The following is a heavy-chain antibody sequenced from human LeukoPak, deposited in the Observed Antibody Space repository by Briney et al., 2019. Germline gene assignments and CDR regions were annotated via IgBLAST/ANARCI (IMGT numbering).Heavy chain of an antibody. CDR3: ARDHVTAGIYFDN. CDR2: IKQDGSEK. J-gene: IGHJ4*02. CDR1: GFTFSSYW. V-gene: IGHV3-7*03. D-gene: IGHD2-21*02. Sequence: GGSLRLSCAASGFTFSSYWMSWVRQAPGKGLEWVANIKQDGSEKYYVDSVKGRFTIPRDNAKNSLYLQMNSLRAEDTAVYYCARDHVTAGIYFDNWGQGTLVTVSS.